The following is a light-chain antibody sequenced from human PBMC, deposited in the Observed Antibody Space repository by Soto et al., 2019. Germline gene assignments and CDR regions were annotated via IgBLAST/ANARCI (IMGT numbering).Light chain of an antibody. CDR1: SSSIASNY. Sequence: NFMLTQPHSVSESPGKTVTISCTRSSSSIASNYVQWYQQRPGSVPTTLIYEDDQRPSGVPDRFSGSIDSSSNSASLIISGLKTEDEADYYCQSYDSTSVVFGEGTKLTVL. CDR3: QSYDSTSVV. J-gene: IGLJ2*01. V-gene: IGLV6-57*04. CDR2: EDD.